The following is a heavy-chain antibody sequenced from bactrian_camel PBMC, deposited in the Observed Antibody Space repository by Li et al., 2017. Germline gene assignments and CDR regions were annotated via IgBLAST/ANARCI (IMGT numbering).Heavy chain of an antibody. CDR2: NNSGGGST. D-gene: IGHD8*01. Sequence: VQLVESGGGLVQPGGSLRLSCAASGFIFSSTDMNWVRQPPGKGLEWVSANNSGGGSTYYADSVKGRFTVSRDNAKNEVALQMNSLKSEDTALYYCTRGSVDFIFGGQGTQVTVS. J-gene: IGHJ6*01. V-gene: IGHV3S40*01. CDR1: GFIFSSTD. CDR3: TRGSVDFIF.